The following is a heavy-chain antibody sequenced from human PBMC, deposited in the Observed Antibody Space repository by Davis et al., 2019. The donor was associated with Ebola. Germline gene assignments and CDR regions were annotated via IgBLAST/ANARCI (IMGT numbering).Heavy chain of an antibody. V-gene: IGHV3-23*01. Sequence: GESLKISCAASGFTFSSYAISWVRQAPGKGLEWVSTISATGEGTYYADSVKGRFTSSRDNSKSMVYLQARSLRAEDTALYYCAKANNGWSYDVFDVWGLGTMVIVSS. CDR2: ISATGEGT. J-gene: IGHJ3*01. CDR3: AKANNGWSYDVFDV. CDR1: GFTFSSYA. D-gene: IGHD6-19*01.